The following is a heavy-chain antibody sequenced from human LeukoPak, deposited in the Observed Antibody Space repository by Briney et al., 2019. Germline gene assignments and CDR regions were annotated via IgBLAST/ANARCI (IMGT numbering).Heavy chain of an antibody. J-gene: IGHJ4*02. CDR2: IYYSGST. Sequence: SQTLSLTCTVSGGSISRGGYYWSWIRQHPGKGLEWIGYIYYSGSTYYNPSLKSRVTISVDTSKNQFFLKLSSVTAADTAVYYCARGPRRGMIVVVTYFDYWGQGTLVTVSS. CDR3: ARGPRRGMIVVVTYFDY. V-gene: IGHV4-31*03. CDR1: GGSISRGGYY. D-gene: IGHD3-22*01.